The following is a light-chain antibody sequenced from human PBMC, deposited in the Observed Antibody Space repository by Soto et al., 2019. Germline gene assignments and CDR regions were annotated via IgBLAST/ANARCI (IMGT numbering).Light chain of an antibody. Sequence: PGERATLSCRASQSASSDYFAWYQQKRGQAPRLLIYGASTRATGIPARFSGSGSGTEFTLTISSLQSEDSAVYYCQQYKNWLALTFGGGTKVDIK. J-gene: IGKJ4*01. V-gene: IGKV3-15*01. CDR3: QQYKNWLALT. CDR2: GAS. CDR1: QSASSD.